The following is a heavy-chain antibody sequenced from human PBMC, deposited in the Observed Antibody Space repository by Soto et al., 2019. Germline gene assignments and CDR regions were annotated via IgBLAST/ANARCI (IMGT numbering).Heavy chain of an antibody. D-gene: IGHD3-3*01. J-gene: IGHJ4*02. V-gene: IGHV1-46*01. CDR3: ASLVEWLSEPRDY. CDR2: INPSGGST. Sequence: ASVKVSCKASGYTFTSYYMHWVRQAPGQGLEWMGIINPSGGSTSYAQKFQGRVTMTRDKSTSTAYMELSSLRSEDTAVYYCASLVEWLSEPRDYWGQGTLVTVSS. CDR1: GYTFTSYY.